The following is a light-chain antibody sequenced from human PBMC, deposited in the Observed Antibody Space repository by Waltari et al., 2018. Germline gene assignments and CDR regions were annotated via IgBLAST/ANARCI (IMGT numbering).Light chain of an antibody. J-gene: IGKJ1*01. CDR2: AAS. CDR3: QQCYSFTRT. Sequence: AVTSRVTITCRASQTISRYLNWYQQKLGKAPNLLIYAASSLQSGVPSRFSGSGSGRDFTLIISSLQSEDFATYYCQQCYSFTRTFGQGTKVEIK. V-gene: IGKV1-39*01. CDR1: QTISRY.